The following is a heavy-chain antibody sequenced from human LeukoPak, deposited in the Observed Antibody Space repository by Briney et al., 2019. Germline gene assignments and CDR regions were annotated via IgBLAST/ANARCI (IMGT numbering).Heavy chain of an antibody. Sequence: PGGSLRLSCAASGFTFSSYEMNWVRQAPGKGLEWVANIKQDGSEKYYVDSVKGRFTISRDNAKNSLYLQMTSLRAEDTAVYYCAREWAGGPPMDVWGKGTTVTVSS. CDR3: AREWAGGPPMDV. V-gene: IGHV3-7*01. CDR2: IKQDGSEK. J-gene: IGHJ6*03. D-gene: IGHD3-16*01. CDR1: GFTFSSYE.